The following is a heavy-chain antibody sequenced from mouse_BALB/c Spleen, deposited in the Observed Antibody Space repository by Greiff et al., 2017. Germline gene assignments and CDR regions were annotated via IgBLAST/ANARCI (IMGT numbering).Heavy chain of an antibody. CDR2: ISPGNSDT. D-gene: IGHD2-1*01. CDR1: GYTFTSYW. J-gene: IGHJ2*01. CDR3: PYGNYFDY. Sequence: VQLQQSGTVLARPGASVKMSCKASGYTFTSYWMHWVKQRPGQGLEWIGAISPGNSDTSYNQKFKGKAKLTAVTSTSTAYMELSSLTNEDSAVYYCPYGNYFDYWGQGTTLTVSS. V-gene: IGHV1-5*01.